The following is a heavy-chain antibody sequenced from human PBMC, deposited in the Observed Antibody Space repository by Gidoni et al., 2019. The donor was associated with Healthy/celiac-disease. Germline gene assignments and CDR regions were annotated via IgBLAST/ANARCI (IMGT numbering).Heavy chain of an antibody. V-gene: IGHV3-66*02. J-gene: IGHJ4*02. Sequence: EVQLVASGGGLVQPGGSLRLSCPASGFTVSSNYMSWVRQAPGKGLEWVSVIYSGGSTYYADSVKGRFTISRDNSKNTLYLQMNSLRAEDTAVYYCASRIAAAGTFDYWGQGTLVTVSS. CDR2: IYSGGST. CDR3: ASRIAAAGTFDY. D-gene: IGHD6-13*01. CDR1: GFTVSSNY.